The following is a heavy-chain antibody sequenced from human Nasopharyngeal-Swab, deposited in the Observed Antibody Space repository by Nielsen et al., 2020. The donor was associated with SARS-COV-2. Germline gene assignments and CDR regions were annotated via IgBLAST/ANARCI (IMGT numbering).Heavy chain of an antibody. D-gene: IGHD1-26*01. J-gene: IGHJ4*02. CDR2: IIPHNDKT. Sequence: ASVKVSCKASGYSFPAYDINWVRQATGQGLEWMGWIIPHNDKTGYSQKFQGRVTMTRDTSTSTAYMELSSLRSDDTAVYYCARGYMGGATTPDYWGQGTLVTVSS. CDR1: GYSFPAYD. CDR3: ARGYMGGATTPDY. V-gene: IGHV1-8*01.